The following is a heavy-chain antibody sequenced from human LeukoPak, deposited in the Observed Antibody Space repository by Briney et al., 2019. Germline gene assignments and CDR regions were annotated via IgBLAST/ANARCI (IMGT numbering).Heavy chain of an antibody. V-gene: IGHV4-31*03. D-gene: IGHD5-24*01. J-gene: IGHJ4*02. Sequence: SQTLSLTCTVSAGSITSGDYYWTWVRQQPGKGLEWIANIYYSGTTAYNPSLKSRVTISIDTSKNQFSLKLSSVTAADTAVYYCAFSRDGYTIDYWGQGTLVTVSS. CDR2: IYYSGTT. CDR1: AGSITSGDYY. CDR3: AFSRDGYTIDY.